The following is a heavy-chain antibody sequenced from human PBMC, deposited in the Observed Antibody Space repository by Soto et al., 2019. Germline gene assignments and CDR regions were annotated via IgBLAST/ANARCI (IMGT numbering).Heavy chain of an antibody. CDR3: AKVPGSSGYSGWFDP. CDR1: GFTFSSYA. J-gene: IGHJ5*02. V-gene: IGHV3-23*01. CDR2: ISGSGGST. D-gene: IGHD3-22*01. Sequence: GGSLRLSCAASGFTFSSYAMSWVRQAPGKGLEWVSAISGSGGSTYYADSVKGRFTISRDNSKNTLYLQMNSLRAEDTAVYYCAKVPGSSGYSGWFDPWGQGTLVTVSS.